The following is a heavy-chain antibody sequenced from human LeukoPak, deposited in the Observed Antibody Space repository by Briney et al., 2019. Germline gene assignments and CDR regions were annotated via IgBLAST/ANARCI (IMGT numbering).Heavy chain of an antibody. Sequence: SETLSLTCTVSGGSLSSYYWSWLRQPPGKGLEWIGYIYYSGSTNYNPSLTSRATISVDTSKHQFSLTLSSVTAADTAVYYCARVRGGFDYWGQGTLVTVSS. CDR2: IYYSGST. D-gene: IGHD3-10*01. CDR3: ARVRGGFDY. V-gene: IGHV4-59*01. J-gene: IGHJ4*02. CDR1: GGSLSSYY.